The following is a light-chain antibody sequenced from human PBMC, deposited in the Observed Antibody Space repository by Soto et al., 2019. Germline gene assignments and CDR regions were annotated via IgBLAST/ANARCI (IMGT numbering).Light chain of an antibody. V-gene: IGKV1-5*01. CDR3: QQYTTYWT. CDR1: QSISSW. Sequence: DIQMTQSPSTLSASVGDRVTITSRASQSISSWLAWYQQKQGKAPKLLIYDASNFESGVPSRFSGSGSGTEFTLTISSLQPDDFATYYCQQYTTYWTLGQGTKVEIK. CDR2: DAS. J-gene: IGKJ1*01.